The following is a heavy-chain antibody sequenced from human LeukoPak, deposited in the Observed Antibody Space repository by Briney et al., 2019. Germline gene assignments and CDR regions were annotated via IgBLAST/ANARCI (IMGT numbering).Heavy chain of an antibody. J-gene: IGHJ4*02. CDR3: ARAQRRPYYYDSSAPYYFDY. CDR1: GFTFADYG. Sequence: PGGSLRLSCAASGFTFADYGMSCVRQAPGKGLEWVSGINWNGDSTGYADSVKGRFTISRDNAKNSLYLQMNSLRAEDTALYYCARAQRRPYYYDSSAPYYFDYWGQGTLVTVSS. V-gene: IGHV3-20*04. CDR2: INWNGDST. D-gene: IGHD3-22*01.